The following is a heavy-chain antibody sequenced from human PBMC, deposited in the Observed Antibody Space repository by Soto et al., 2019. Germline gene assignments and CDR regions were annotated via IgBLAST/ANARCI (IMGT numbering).Heavy chain of an antibody. V-gene: IGHV4-30-2*01. J-gene: IGHJ4*02. D-gene: IGHD2-21*01. CDR1: GGSISSSGCS. CDR2: IYHGST. Sequence: QLQLQESGSGLVKPSQTLSLTCAVSGGSISSSGCSWSWIRQPPGKGLEWIGYIYHGSTYNNPSLKGRVTISVDRSKNQFSPKLSAVTGADTAMYYCARGSVAAIDYWGQGTLFTVSS. CDR3: ARGSVAAIDY.